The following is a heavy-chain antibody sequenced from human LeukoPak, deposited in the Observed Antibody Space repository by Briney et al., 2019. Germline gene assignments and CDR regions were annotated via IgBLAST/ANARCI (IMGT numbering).Heavy chain of an antibody. CDR3: AKGGPLQWLRFDY. D-gene: IGHD6-19*01. V-gene: IGHV3-30*18. J-gene: IGHJ4*02. Sequence: GGSLRLSCVASGFTFSSYGMHWVRQAPGKGLEWVVVISYDGSNKYYADSVKGRFTISRDNSKNTLYLQMNSLRAEDTALYYCAKGGPLQWLRFDYWGQGTLVTVSS. CDR2: ISYDGSNK. CDR1: GFTFSSYG.